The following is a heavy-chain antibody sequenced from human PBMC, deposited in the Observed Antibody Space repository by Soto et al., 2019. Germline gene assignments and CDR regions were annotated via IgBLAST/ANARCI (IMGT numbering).Heavy chain of an antibody. D-gene: IGHD1-1*01. CDR1: GFTFSSYA. Sequence: QVQLVESGGGVVQPGRSLRLSCAASGFTFSSYAMHWVRQAPGKGLEWVAIISYDGNNKHYADSVKGRFTISRDDSMNTLFLQMNSLRADDTAVYYCAKEYNSQGYFDYWGQGTLVTVSS. CDR3: AKEYNSQGYFDY. J-gene: IGHJ4*02. CDR2: ISYDGNNK. V-gene: IGHV3-30-3*01.